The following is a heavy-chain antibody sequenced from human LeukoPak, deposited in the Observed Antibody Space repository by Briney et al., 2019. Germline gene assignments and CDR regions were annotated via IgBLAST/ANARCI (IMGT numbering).Heavy chain of an antibody. CDR1: GGSFTDYF. V-gene: IGHV4-34*01. J-gene: IGHJ6*03. CDR2: VHHSGST. D-gene: IGHD1-26*01. Sequence: TSETLSLTCTVYGGSFTDYFWVWIRQPPGKRLEWIGEVHHSGSTKYNPSLKSRATISVDTSKNQFSLKLSSVTAAVTAVYYCARQNGGSWNYYYYMDVWGKGTTVTVSS. CDR3: ARQNGGSWNYYYYMDV.